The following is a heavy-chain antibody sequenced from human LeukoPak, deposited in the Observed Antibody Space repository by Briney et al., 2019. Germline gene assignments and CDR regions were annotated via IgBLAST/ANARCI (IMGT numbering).Heavy chain of an antibody. V-gene: IGHV1-18*01. CDR1: GYTFTSYG. Sequence: GASVKVSCKASGYTFTSYGISWVRQAPGQGLEWMGWISAYNGNTNYAQKLQGRVTMTTDTSTSTAYMELSSLRSEDTAVYYCARATQIAVAGNWFDPWGQGTLVTVSS. D-gene: IGHD6-19*01. CDR2: ISAYNGNT. J-gene: IGHJ5*02. CDR3: ARATQIAVAGNWFDP.